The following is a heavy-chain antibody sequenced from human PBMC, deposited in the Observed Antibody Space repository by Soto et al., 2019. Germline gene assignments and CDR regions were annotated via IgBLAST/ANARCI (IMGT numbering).Heavy chain of an antibody. CDR1: GFTFSSYA. V-gene: IGHV3-23*01. D-gene: IGHD3-10*01. J-gene: IGHJ5*02. CDR2: ISGSGSTI. CDR3: AKARGVSSARLITWFDP. Sequence: GGSLRLSCAASGFTFSSYAVSWVRQAPGKGPEWISSISGSGSTIYYADSVKGRFTISRDNSKNTLYLQMSSLRAEDTAVYYCAKARGVSSARLITWFDPWGQGTLVTVSS.